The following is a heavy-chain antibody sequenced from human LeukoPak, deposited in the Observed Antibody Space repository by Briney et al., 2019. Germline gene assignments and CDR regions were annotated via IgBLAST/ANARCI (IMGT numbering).Heavy chain of an antibody. D-gene: IGHD6-13*01. CDR3: ARLNSSSRRYYYYYYGMDV. CDR1: GGSFSGYY. Sequence: SETLSLTCAVYGGSFSGYYWSWIRQPPGKGLEWIGEINHSGSTNYNPSLKSRVTISVDTSKNQFSLKLSSVTAADTAVYYCARLNSSSRRYYYYYYGMDVWGQGTTVTVSS. J-gene: IGHJ6*02. CDR2: INHSGST. V-gene: IGHV4-34*01.